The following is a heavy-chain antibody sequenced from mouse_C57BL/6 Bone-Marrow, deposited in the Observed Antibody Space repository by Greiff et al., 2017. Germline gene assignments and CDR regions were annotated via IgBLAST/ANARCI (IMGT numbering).Heavy chain of an antibody. D-gene: IGHD2-1*01. J-gene: IGHJ2*01. CDR1: GYTFTSSG. Sequence: QVQLQQSGAELARPGASVKLSCKASGYTFTSSGISWVKQRTGQGLEWIGEIYPRSGNTYYNEKFKGKATLTADKSSSTAYMELRSLTSEDSAVYFCAIYYGNPYYFDYWGQGTTLTVSS. V-gene: IGHV1-81*01. CDR3: AIYYGNPYYFDY. CDR2: IYPRSGNT.